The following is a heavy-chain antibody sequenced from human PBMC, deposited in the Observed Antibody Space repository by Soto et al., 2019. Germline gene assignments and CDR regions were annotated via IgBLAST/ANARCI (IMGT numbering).Heavy chain of an antibody. J-gene: IGHJ4*02. V-gene: IGHV3-13*01. CDR2: IGTAGDT. CDR3: ARGQEVGAHFFDS. CDR1: GFTFSGFD. Sequence: PGGSLRLSCEASGFTFSGFDMHWVRQPTGKGLEWVSTIGTAGDTYYAVSVKGRFTFSRDNAKNSLSLQMNSLRAGDTAVYFCARGQEVGAHFFDSWGQGTQVNVSS. D-gene: IGHD2-15*01.